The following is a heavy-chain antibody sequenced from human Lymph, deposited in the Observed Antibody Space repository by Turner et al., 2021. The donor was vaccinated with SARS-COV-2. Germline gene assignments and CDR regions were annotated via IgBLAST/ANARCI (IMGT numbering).Heavy chain of an antibody. Sequence: VQLVESGGGVVQPGWSVRLPGAASGFTFDDYAMHLVRQGPGKGLGWVSLISGDGGSTYYADSVKGRFTISRDDSKNSLYLQINSLRTEDTALYYCAKEGLSGRRLQFVPYFAYWGQGTLVSVSS. CDR3: AKEGLSGRRLQFVPYFAY. V-gene: IGHV3-43*02. CDR1: GFTFDDYA. CDR2: ISGDGGST. J-gene: IGHJ4*02. D-gene: IGHD5-12*01.